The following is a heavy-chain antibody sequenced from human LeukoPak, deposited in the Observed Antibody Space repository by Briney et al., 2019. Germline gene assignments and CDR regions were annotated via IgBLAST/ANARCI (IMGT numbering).Heavy chain of an antibody. V-gene: IGHV3-74*01. CDR3: AREYQVTARFDP. CDR2: INSDGSSI. Sequence: GGSLRLSCAASGFTFSSYWMHWLRQAPGKGLVWVSRINSDGSSITYADSVKGRSTISRDNAKNTLYLQINSLRAEDTAVYYCAREYQVTARFDPWGQGTLVTVSS. D-gene: IGHD5-18*01. CDR1: GFTFSSYW. J-gene: IGHJ5*02.